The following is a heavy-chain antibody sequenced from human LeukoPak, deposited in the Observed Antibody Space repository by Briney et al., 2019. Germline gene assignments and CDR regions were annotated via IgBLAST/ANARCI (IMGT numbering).Heavy chain of an antibody. CDR1: GFTFNNYA. D-gene: IGHD3-16*01. J-gene: IGHJ4*02. V-gene: IGHV3-23*01. CDR3: AKHLRINVWLFDS. CDR2: ISGSGYQT. Sequence: PGGSLRLSCAASGFTFNNYALSWVRQAPGKGLEWVSLISGSGYQTDYADSVKGRFTISRDNSKNTLYLQMNSLKAEDTAVYYCAKHLRINVWLFDSWGQGTLVPVSS.